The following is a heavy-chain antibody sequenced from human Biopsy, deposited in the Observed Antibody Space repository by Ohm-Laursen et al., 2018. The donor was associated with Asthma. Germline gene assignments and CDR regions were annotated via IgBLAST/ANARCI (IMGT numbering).Heavy chain of an antibody. Sequence: SLRLSCAAAGFSFSNFAIHWVRQAPGKVLEWVGVISKDASTQDYADSVKGRSTMARDNSKNTLDLQMNSLREEDTAVYYCVRDGTDDAFDIWGQGTVVSVSS. CDR1: GFSFSNFA. D-gene: IGHD1-1*01. J-gene: IGHJ3*02. V-gene: IGHV3-30*01. CDR2: ISKDASTQ. CDR3: VRDGTDDAFDI.